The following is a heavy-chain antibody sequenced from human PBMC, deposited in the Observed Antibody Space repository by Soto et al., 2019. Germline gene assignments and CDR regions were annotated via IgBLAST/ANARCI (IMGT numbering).Heavy chain of an antibody. D-gene: IGHD5-18*01. CDR3: TRGPQRYSYGY. CDR2: IYIGGDT. CDR1: GFTFSTNY. Sequence: EVQLVESGGGLVQPGGSLRLSCAASGFTFSTNYMSWVRQAPGKGLEWVSIIYIGGDTYYADSVKGRFAISRDNSKNTGYLQMNSLRAEDTAVYYCTRGPQRYSYGYWGQGTLVTVSS. V-gene: IGHV3-66*01. J-gene: IGHJ4*02.